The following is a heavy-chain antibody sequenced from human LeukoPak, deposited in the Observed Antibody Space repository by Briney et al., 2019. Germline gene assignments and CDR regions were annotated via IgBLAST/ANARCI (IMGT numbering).Heavy chain of an antibody. CDR2: ISGSGGST. V-gene: IGHV3-23*01. CDR1: GFTFSSYA. Sequence: GSLRLSFAASGFTFSSYAMSWVRRAPGKGLEWVSAISGSGGSTYYADSVKGRFTISRDNSKNTLYLQMNSLRAEDTAVYYCAKDRGYYTAYFDYWGQGTLVTVSS. D-gene: IGHD3-22*01. J-gene: IGHJ4*02. CDR3: AKDRGYYTAYFDY.